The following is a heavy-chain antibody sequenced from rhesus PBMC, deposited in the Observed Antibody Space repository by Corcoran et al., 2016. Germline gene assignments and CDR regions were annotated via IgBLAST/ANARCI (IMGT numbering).Heavy chain of an antibody. J-gene: IGHJ2*01. Sequence: QVQLQESGPGLVKPSETLSLTCAVSGGSMSGYYWNWIRQPPGEGPEWMGSIGGSSGTTYSTPSLKIRVTISTDTSKNQFSLKLSSVTAADTAVYYCARRQSYWYFDLWGPGTPITISS. CDR3: ARRQSYWYFDL. V-gene: IGHV4-165*02. CDR2: IGGSSGTT. CDR1: GGSMSGYY. D-gene: IGHD4-23*01.